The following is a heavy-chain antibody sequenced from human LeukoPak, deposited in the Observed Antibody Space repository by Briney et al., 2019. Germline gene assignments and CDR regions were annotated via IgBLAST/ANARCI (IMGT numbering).Heavy chain of an antibody. CDR1: TYTFTRYG. J-gene: IGHJ5*02. CDR3: ARDNSVRDEAWWFNP. V-gene: IGHV1-46*01. CDR2: LSPSGGST. Sequence: ASVKVSCKASTYTFTRYGISWVRQAPGQGLEWMGVLSPSGGSTTYAQKFQGRVTLTRDMSTSTDYLELSSLRSEDTAVYYCARDNSVRDEAWWFNPWGQGTLVTVSS. D-gene: IGHD5-24*01.